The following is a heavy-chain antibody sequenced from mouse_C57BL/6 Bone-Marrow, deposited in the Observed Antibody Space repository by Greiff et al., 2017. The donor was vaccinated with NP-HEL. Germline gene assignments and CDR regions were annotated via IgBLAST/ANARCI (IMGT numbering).Heavy chain of an antibody. CDR1: GFSLTSYG. J-gene: IGHJ4*01. V-gene: IGHV2-6-1*01. D-gene: IGHD2-4*01. CDR3: ARHNYDYDGGVYAMDY. Sequence: VKLMESGPGLVAPSQSLSITCTVSGFSLTSYGVHWVRQPPGKGLEWLVVIWSDGSTTYNSALKSRLSISKDNSKSQVFLKMNSLQTDDTAMYYCARHNYDYDGGVYAMDYWGQGTSVTVSS. CDR2: IWSDGST.